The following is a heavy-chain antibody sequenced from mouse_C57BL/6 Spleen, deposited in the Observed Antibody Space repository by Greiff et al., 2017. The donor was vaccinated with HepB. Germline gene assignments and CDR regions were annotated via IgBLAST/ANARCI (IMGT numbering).Heavy chain of an antibody. V-gene: IGHV1-82*01. D-gene: IGHD2-5*01. CDR1: GYAFSSSW. Sequence: VQLQESGPELVKPGASVKISCKASGYAFSSSWMNWVKQRPGKGLEWIGRIYPGDGDTNYNGKFKGKATLTADKSSSTAYMPLSSLTSEDSAVYFCARSSYYSNPYYAMDYWGQGTSVTVSS. CDR2: IYPGDGDT. J-gene: IGHJ4*01. CDR3: ARSSYYSNPYYAMDY.